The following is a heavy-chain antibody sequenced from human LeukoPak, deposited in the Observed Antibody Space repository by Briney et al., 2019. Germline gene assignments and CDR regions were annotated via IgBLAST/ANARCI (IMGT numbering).Heavy chain of an antibody. CDR1: GGSISSYY. CDR2: IYYSGST. V-gene: IGHV4-59*01. D-gene: IGHD6-19*01. J-gene: IGHJ4*02. CDR3: ARVGSSGWYFLDY. Sequence: SEXLSLTCTVSGGSISSYYWSWIRQPPGKGLEWIGYIYYSGSTKYNPSLKSRVTISVDTSKNQFSLKLSSVTAADTAVYYCARVGSSGWYFLDYWGQGTLVTVSS.